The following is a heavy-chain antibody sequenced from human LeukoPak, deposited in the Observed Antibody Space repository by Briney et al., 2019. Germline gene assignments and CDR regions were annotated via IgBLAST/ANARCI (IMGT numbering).Heavy chain of an antibody. D-gene: IGHD2-15*01. CDR2: IIPILGIA. CDR3: ASEYCSGGSCYYADY. Sequence: SVKVSCKASGGTFSSYAISWVRQAPGQGLEWMGRIIPILGIANYAQKFQGRVTITADKSTSTAYLELSSLRSEDTAVYYCASEYCSGGSCYYADYWGQGTLVTVSS. J-gene: IGHJ4*02. CDR1: GGTFSSYA. V-gene: IGHV1-69*04.